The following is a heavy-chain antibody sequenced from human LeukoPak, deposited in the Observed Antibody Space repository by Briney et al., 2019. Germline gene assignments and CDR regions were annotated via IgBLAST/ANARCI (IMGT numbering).Heavy chain of an antibody. CDR1: GFTVSGNN. J-gene: IGHJ5*02. CDR3: ARGAERYSSITNWFDP. D-gene: IGHD6-13*01. CDR2: IYSGGST. Sequence: GGSLRLSCAASGFTVSGNNMSWVRQAPGKGLEWVSVIYSGGSTYYADSVRGRFTISRDNARNSVSLQMNSLRVDDTAIYYCARGAERYSSITNWFDPWGQGTLVSVSS. V-gene: IGHV3-66*01.